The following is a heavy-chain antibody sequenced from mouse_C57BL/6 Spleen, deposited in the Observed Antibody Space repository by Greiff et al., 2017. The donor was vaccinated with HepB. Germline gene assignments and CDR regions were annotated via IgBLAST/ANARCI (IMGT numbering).Heavy chain of an antibody. Sequence: QVQLKESGPELVKPGASVKISCKASGYSFTSYYIHWVKQRPGQGLEWIGWIYPGSGNTKYNEKFKGKATLTADTSSSTAYMQLSSLTSEDSAVYYCARANPYDAFAYWGQGTLVTVSA. CDR1: GYSFTSYY. D-gene: IGHD2-12*01. CDR3: ARANPYDAFAY. V-gene: IGHV1-66*01. J-gene: IGHJ3*01. CDR2: IYPGSGNT.